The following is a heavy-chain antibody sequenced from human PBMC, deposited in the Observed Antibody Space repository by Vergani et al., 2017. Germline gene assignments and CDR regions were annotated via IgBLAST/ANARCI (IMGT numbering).Heavy chain of an antibody. CDR1: GGSISSGGYY. CDR3: ARYVWGSYRIFDY. D-gene: IGHD3-16*02. Sequence: QVQLQESGPGLVKPSQTLSLTCTVSGGSISSGGYYWSWIRQHPGKGLEWIGYISYIGCTYFNPSLKSLVTISVDTSKNQFSLKLSSVTGADTAVYYCARYVWGSYRIFDYWGQGTLVTVSS. J-gene: IGHJ4*02. CDR2: ISYIGCT. V-gene: IGHV4-31*01.